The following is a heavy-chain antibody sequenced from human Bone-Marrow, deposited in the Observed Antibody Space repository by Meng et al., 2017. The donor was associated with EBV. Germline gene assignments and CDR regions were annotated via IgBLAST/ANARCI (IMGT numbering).Heavy chain of an antibody. CDR1: GGPFRNYA. V-gene: IGHV1-69*01. CDR2: FLPTLGAP. Sequence: VQLVQSAAGVKKPGSSVNVSCKTSGGPFRNYAVSWVRQAPGQGLEWLGGFLPTLGAPNYAQKFHGRVTITADESTSTHYMDLSSLRSDDTAVYYCASESGRGYTPDYWGQGTLVTVSS. CDR3: ASESGRGYTPDY. D-gene: IGHD3-10*01. J-gene: IGHJ4*02.